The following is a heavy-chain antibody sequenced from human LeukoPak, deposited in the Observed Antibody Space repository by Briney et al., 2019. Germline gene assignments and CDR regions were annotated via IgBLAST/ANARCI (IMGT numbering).Heavy chain of an antibody. V-gene: IGHV4-4*09. CDR2: IYTSGST. Sequence: PSETLSLTCTVSGGSISSYYWSWIRQPPGKGLEWIGYIYTSGSTNYNPSLKSRVTISVDTSKNQFSLKLSSVTAADTAVYYCARDLGYSSSWYRRLDYWGQGTLVTVSS. CDR1: GGSISSYY. CDR3: ARDLGYSSSWYRRLDY. J-gene: IGHJ4*02. D-gene: IGHD6-13*01.